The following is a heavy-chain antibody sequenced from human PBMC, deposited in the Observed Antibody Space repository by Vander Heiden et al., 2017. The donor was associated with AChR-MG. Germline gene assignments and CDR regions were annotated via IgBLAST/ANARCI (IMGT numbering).Heavy chain of an antibody. J-gene: IGHJ4*02. Sequence: EVQLVQSGAEVKKPGASLRISCQASGYSFTIYWIGWGRQMPGKDLEWMGFIYPGDSDTRYSPSFQGQVTISADKSISTAYLQWSSVKASDTAMYYCARHGPSGNGWQLDYWGQGTQVTVSS. CDR2: IYPGDSDT. V-gene: IGHV5-51*01. D-gene: IGHD6-19*01. CDR3: ARHGPSGNGWQLDY. CDR1: GYSFTIYW.